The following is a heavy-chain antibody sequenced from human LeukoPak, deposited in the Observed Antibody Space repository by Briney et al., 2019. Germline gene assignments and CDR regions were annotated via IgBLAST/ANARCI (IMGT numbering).Heavy chain of an antibody. D-gene: IGHD6-19*01. V-gene: IGHV3-21*01. J-gene: IGHJ4*02. CDR3: ARDPVAGHFDY. Sequence: GGSLRLSCAASGCTFSSYSMNWVRQAPGKGLEWVSSISSSSSYIYYADSVKGRFTISRDNAKNSLYLQMNSLRAEDTAVYYCARDPVAGHFDYWGQGTLVTVSS. CDR2: ISSSSSYI. CDR1: GCTFSSYS.